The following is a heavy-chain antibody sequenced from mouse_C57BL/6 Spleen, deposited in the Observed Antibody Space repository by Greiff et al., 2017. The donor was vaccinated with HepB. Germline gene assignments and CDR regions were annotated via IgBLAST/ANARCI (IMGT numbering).Heavy chain of an antibody. CDR3: ARMGTTGAY. J-gene: IGHJ3*01. V-gene: IGHV5-17*01. Sequence: DVKLVESGGGLVKPGGSLKLSCAASGFTFSDYGMHWVRQAPEKGLEWVAYISSGSSTIYYADTVKGRFTISRDNAKNTLFLQMTSLRSEDSAMYYCARMGTTGAYWGQGTLVTVSA. D-gene: IGHD4-1*01. CDR2: ISSGSSTI. CDR1: GFTFSDYG.